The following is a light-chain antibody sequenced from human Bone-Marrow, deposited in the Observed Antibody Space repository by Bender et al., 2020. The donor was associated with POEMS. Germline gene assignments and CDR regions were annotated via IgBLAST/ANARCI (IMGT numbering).Light chain of an antibody. J-gene: IGLJ3*02. Sequence: QSVVTQPPSLSEAPRQRVTISCSGSSSNIGNHGVNWYQQLPGEAPKLLIYRNNQRPSGVPDRFSGSKSGTSASLAISGLRSDDEADYYCAAWDDSLSGRVFGGGTKLTVL. CDR2: RNN. V-gene: IGLV1-47*01. CDR3: AAWDDSLSGRV. CDR1: SSNIGNHG.